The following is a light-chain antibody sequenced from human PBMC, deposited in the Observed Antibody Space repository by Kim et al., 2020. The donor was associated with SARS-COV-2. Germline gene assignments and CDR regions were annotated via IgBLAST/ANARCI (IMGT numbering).Light chain of an antibody. J-gene: IGKJ1*01. CDR2: DVS. Sequence: TLSVSPVERATLSCRTSQSIVNNLAWYQQKPGQAPRLRIYDVSTRAAGIPDRFSGSGSRTEFTLTINSLQSEDIAVYYCQQYPRTFGQGTKVDIK. CDR3: QQYPRT. V-gene: IGKV3-15*01. CDR1: QSIVNN.